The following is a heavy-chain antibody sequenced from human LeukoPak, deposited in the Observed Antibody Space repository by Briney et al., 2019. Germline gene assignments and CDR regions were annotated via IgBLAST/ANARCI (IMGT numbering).Heavy chain of an antibody. V-gene: IGHV4-59*11. CDR3: ARYYYDSSGVRWFDP. J-gene: IGHJ5*02. CDR2: IYHSGIT. D-gene: IGHD3-22*01. CDR1: GGSITSHF. Sequence: SETLSLTCTVSGGSITSHFWSWIRQPPGKGLEWIGYIYHSGITNYNPSLKSRVTISVDTSKNQFSLELSSVTAADTAVYYCARYYYDSSGVRWFDPWGQGTLVTVSS.